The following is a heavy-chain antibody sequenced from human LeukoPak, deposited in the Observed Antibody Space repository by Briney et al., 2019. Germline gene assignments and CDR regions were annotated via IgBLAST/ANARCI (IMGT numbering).Heavy chain of an antibody. V-gene: IGHV3-21*01. Sequence: GGSLRLSCAASGFTFSSYSMNWVRQAPGKGLEWVSSISSSSYIYYADSMKGRFTISRDNAKNSLYLQMNSLRAEDTAVYYCARDGCSSTSCSPTWFDPWGQGTLVTVSS. CDR3: ARDGCSSTSCSPTWFDP. J-gene: IGHJ5*02. D-gene: IGHD2-2*01. CDR1: GFTFSSYS. CDR2: ISSSSYI.